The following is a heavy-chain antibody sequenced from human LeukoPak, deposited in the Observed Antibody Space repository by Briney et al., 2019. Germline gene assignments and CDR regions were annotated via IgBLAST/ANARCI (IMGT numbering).Heavy chain of an antibody. J-gene: IGHJ4*02. Sequence: SETLSLTCAVYGGSFSGYYWSWIRRPPGKGLEWIGEINHSGSTNYNPSLKSRVTISVDTSKNQFSLKLSSVTAADTAVYYCARLPDRWYYDSSGYPGVYWGQGTLVTVSS. CDR1: GGSFSGYY. CDR2: INHSGST. CDR3: ARLPDRWYYDSSGYPGVY. V-gene: IGHV4-34*01. D-gene: IGHD3-22*01.